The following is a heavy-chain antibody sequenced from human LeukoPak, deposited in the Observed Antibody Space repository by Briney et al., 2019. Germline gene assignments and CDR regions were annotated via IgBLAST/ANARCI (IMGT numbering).Heavy chain of an antibody. CDR1: GFTFSSYG. CDR3: AKGNFDY. V-gene: IGHV3-30*18. CDR2: ISYDGSNK. J-gene: IGHJ4*02. Sequence: GGSLRLSCAASGFTFSSYGMHWVRQAPGKGLEWVAVISYDGSNKYYADSVKGRFTISRDNSRNTLYLQMNSLRAEDTAVYYCAKGNFDYWGQGTLVTVSS.